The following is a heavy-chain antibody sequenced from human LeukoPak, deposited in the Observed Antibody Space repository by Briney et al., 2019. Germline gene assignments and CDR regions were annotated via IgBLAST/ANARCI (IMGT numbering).Heavy chain of an antibody. V-gene: IGHV4-59*01. J-gene: IGHJ4*02. Sequence: PSETLSLTCTVSGGSISSYYWSWIRQPPGKGLKWIGYIYYSGSTNYNLSLKSRVTISVDTSKNQFSLKLSSVTAADTAVYYCAREEGVVPAAMFDYWGQGTLVTVSS. CDR2: IYYSGST. D-gene: IGHD2-2*01. CDR1: GGSISSYY. CDR3: AREEGVVPAAMFDY.